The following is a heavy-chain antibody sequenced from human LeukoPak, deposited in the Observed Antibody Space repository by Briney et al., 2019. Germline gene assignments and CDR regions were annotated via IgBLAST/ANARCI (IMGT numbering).Heavy chain of an antibody. CDR3: ARHRGDPRGYYYYGMDV. V-gene: IGHV1-46*01. D-gene: IGHD3-10*01. CDR1: GYTLTSYY. J-gene: IGHJ6*02. CDR2: INPSGGST. Sequence: ASVKVSCKASGYTLTSYYMHWVRQAPGQGLEWMGIINPSGGSTSYAQKFQGRVTISVDTSKNQFSLKLNSVTAADTAVYYCARHRGDPRGYYYYGMDVWGQGTTVTVSS.